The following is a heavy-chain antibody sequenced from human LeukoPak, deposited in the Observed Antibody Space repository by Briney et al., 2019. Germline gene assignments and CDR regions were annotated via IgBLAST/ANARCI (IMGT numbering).Heavy chain of an antibody. Sequence: ASVKVSCKVSGYTLTELSMHWVRQVPGKGLEWMGGFDPEDGETIYAQKFQGRVTMTEDTSTDTAYMELSSLRSEDTAVYYCARPFYDTDPQLLQYYYYGMDVWGQGTTVTVSS. D-gene: IGHD2-2*01. CDR3: ARPFYDTDPQLLQYYYYGMDV. CDR1: GYTLTELS. V-gene: IGHV1-24*01. J-gene: IGHJ6*02. CDR2: FDPEDGET.